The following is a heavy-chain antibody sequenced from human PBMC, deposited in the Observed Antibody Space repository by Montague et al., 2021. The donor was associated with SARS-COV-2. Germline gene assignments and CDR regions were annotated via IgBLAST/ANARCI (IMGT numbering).Heavy chain of an antibody. CDR1: GYSFTTYW. CDR3: ARHAGPSGSSAYHDVDDPFDI. Sequence: QSGAEVKKPGESLKISCKGSGYSFTTYWIVWVRQMPGKGLEYMGIIYPGDSDTRYSPSFQGQVTISGDKSITTAYLQWSSLKASDTAMYYCARHAGPSGSSAYHDVDDPFDIWGQGTMVTVSS. CDR2: IYPGDSDT. J-gene: IGHJ3*02. V-gene: IGHV5-51*01. D-gene: IGHD3-16*01.